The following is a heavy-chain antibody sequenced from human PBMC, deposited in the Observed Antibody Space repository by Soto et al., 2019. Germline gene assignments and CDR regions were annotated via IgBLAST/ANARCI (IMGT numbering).Heavy chain of an antibody. D-gene: IGHD3-22*01. CDR3: TTAAEKITMIVGYYYYYYGMDV. CDR1: GFTFSNAW. V-gene: IGHV3-15*07. J-gene: IGHJ6*02. CDR2: IKSKTDGGTT. Sequence: GGSLRLSCAASGFTFSNAWMNWVRQAPGKGLEWVGRIKSKTDGGTTDYAAPVKGRFTISRDDSKNTLYLQMNSLKTEDTAVYYCTTAAEKITMIVGYYYYYYGMDVWGQGTTVTVSS.